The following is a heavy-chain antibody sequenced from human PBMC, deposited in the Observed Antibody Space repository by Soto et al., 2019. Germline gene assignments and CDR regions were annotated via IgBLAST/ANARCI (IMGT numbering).Heavy chain of an antibody. Sequence: PGGSLRRSCAASGFTFNNYAMSWVRQAPGKGLEWVSAISSSGYSTYYADSVKGRFTISRDNSKNTVYLQMNNLRAEDTAVYYCAKGSVVVAAKFDSWGQGT. D-gene: IGHD2-21*02. CDR2: ISSSGYST. CDR1: GFTFNNYA. CDR3: AKGSVVVAAKFDS. J-gene: IGHJ4*02. V-gene: IGHV3-23*01.